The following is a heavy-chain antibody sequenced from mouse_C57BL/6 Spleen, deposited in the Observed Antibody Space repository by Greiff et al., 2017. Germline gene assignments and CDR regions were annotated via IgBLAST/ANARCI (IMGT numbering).Heavy chain of an antibody. Sequence: EVKLVESGGGLVQPGGSMKLSCVASGFTFSNYWMNWVRQSPEKGLEWVAQIRLKSDNYATHYAESVKGRFTISRDDSKSSVYLQMNNLRAEDTGIYYCTVYGSTPFAYWGQGTLVTVSA. CDR2: IRLKSDNYAT. CDR3: TVYGSTPFAY. CDR1: GFTFSNYW. J-gene: IGHJ3*01. D-gene: IGHD1-1*01. V-gene: IGHV6-3*01.